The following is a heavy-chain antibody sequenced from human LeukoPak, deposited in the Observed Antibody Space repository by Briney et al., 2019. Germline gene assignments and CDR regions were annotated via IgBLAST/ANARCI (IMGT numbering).Heavy chain of an antibody. J-gene: IGHJ4*02. CDR3: ARQDSIPVVVVPAAMSY. V-gene: IGHV4-39*01. Sequence: KPSETLSLTCTVSGVSISSSSYYWGWLRQPPGKGLEWIGSIYYSGSTYYNPSLKSRVTISVDTSKNQFSLKLSSVTAADTAVYYCARQDSIPVVVVPAAMSYWGQGTLVTVSS. CDR2: IYYSGST. CDR1: GVSISSSSYY. D-gene: IGHD2-2*01.